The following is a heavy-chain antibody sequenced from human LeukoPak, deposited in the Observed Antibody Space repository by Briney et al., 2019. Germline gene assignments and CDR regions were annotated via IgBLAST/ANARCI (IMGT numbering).Heavy chain of an antibody. CDR3: SRIYYGSGRTAFDI. V-gene: IGHV3-73*01. D-gene: IGHD3-10*01. CDR1: GFTFSGSA. Sequence: GGSLKLSCAASGFTFSGSAMHWVRQASGKGLEWVGRIRSKANSYATAYAASVKGRFTISRDDSKNTAYLQMNSLKTEDTAVYYCSRIYYGSGRTAFDIWGHGTMVTVSS. CDR2: IRSKANSYAT. J-gene: IGHJ3*02.